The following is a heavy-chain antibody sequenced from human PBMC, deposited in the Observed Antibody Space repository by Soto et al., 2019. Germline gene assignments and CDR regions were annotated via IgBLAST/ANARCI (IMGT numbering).Heavy chain of an antibody. Sequence: AASVKVSCKASGYTFTSYAMHWVRQAPGQRLEWMGWINAGNGNTKYSQKFQGRVTITRDTSASTAYMELSSLRSEDTAVYYCAREGSIAARPAWFDPWGQGTLVTVSS. J-gene: IGHJ5*02. CDR3: AREGSIAARPAWFDP. D-gene: IGHD6-6*01. CDR1: GYTFTSYA. V-gene: IGHV1-3*01. CDR2: INAGNGNT.